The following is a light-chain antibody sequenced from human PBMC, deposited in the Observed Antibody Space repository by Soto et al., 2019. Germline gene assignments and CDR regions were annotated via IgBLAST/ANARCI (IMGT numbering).Light chain of an antibody. V-gene: IGKV1-9*01. J-gene: IGKJ1*01. CDR3: QQLNSYSAWT. CDR2: AAS. Sequence: IQLTQSPSSLSASVGDRVTITCRASQGISSYLAWYQQKPGKAPKLLIYAASTLQSGVPSRFSGSGSGTDFALTISSLQPEDFATYYCQQLNSYSAWTFGQGTKVEIK. CDR1: QGISSY.